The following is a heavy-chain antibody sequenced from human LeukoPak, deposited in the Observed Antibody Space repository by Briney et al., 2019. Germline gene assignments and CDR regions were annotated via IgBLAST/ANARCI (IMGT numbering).Heavy chain of an antibody. D-gene: IGHD3-22*01. CDR3: ARDRGYYYDSGGYYWWYFDN. CDR2: IYDSEST. V-gene: IGHV4-30-4*01. CDR1: GGSISSGDYY. J-gene: IGHJ4*02. Sequence: PSQTLSLTCTVSGGSISSGDYYWSWIRQPPGKGLEWIGYIYDSESTDYNPSLKSRATISVDMSKNQFSLKLSSVTAADTAVYYCARDRGYYYDSGGYYWWYFDNWGQGTLVTVSS.